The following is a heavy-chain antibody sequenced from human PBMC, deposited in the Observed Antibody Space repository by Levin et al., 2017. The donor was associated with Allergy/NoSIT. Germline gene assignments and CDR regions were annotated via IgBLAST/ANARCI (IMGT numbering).Heavy chain of an antibody. D-gene: IGHD6-13*01. Sequence: LRLSCTVSGDAISRGGDYWTWIRQHPGTGLEWIGYSYYTGTTDYNPSLKNRLVISVDTSKNHFSLRLNSVTAADTAIYYCAKATAVAGNFDSWGQGTLVIVSS. CDR1: GDAISRGGDY. CDR3: AKATAVAGNFDS. J-gene: IGHJ5*01. V-gene: IGHV4-31*03. CDR2: SYYTGTT.